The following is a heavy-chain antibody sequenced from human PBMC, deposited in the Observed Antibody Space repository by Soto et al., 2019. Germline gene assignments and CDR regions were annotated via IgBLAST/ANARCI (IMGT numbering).Heavy chain of an antibody. Sequence: EVSLRLSCAASGFTFSSYAMSWVRQAPGKGLEWVSAISGSGGSTYYADSVNGRFTICRDNSKNTLYLQMNRLRAEDTAVYYCAKNIAPQLRFLEWRYYYGMDVWGQGTTVTVSS. V-gene: IGHV3-23*01. D-gene: IGHD3-3*01. CDR1: GFTFSSYA. J-gene: IGHJ6*02. CDR3: AKNIAPQLRFLEWRYYYGMDV. CDR2: ISGSGGST.